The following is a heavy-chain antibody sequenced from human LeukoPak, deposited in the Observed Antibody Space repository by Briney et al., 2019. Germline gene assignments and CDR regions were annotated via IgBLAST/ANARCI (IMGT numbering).Heavy chain of an antibody. J-gene: IGHJ6*03. CDR3: AKGGRGAAAADYYYYYMDV. Sequence: GGSLRLSCAASGFTFSSYAMSWVRQAPGKGLEWVSAISGSGGSTYYADSVKGRFTISRDNSKNTLYLQMNSLRAEDTAVYYCAKGGRGAAAADYYYYYMDVWAKGTTVTVSS. CDR2: ISGSGGST. V-gene: IGHV3-23*01. D-gene: IGHD6-13*01. CDR1: GFTFSSYA.